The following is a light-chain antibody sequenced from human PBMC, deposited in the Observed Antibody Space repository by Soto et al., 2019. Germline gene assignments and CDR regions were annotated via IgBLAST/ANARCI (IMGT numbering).Light chain of an antibody. CDR3: ISYTSRITLRV. CDR2: GVS. CDR1: SSDVGGYNF. J-gene: IGLJ3*02. Sequence: QSALTQPASVSGSPGQSITISCTGTSSDVGGYNFVSWYQQHPGKAPKLIIYGVSNRPSGVSNRFSGSKSGDTASLTISGLQAEDEADYYCISYTSRITLRVFGGGTKLTVL. V-gene: IGLV2-14*01.